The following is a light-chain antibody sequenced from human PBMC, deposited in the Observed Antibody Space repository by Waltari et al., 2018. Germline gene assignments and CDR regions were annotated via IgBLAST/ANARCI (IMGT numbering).Light chain of an antibody. V-gene: IGLV2-11*01. J-gene: IGLJ2*01. CDR1: GSDVGRYNY. Sequence: QSALTQPRSVSGSPGQSVTISCTGTGSDVGRYNYVSWYQQYPGKAPKLMISDVYERPSWVPDRFSGSKSGNTASLTISWLQAEDAAVYYRCSYAGDYTLVFGGGTEVTVL. CDR3: CSYAGDYTLV. CDR2: DVY.